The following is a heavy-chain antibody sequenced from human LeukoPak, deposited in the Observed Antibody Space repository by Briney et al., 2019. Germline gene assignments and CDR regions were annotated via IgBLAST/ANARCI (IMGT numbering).Heavy chain of an antibody. CDR1: GFSFRNYA. D-gene: IGHD3-22*01. Sequence: GGSLRLSCAASGFSFRNYAVNWVRQAPGKGLEWVAVISYDGAKQYFADSVKGRFTISRDNPKNTLYLQMNSLRPDDSAVYYCAKEASSGYYFDYWGQGTLVTVSS. J-gene: IGHJ4*02. CDR2: ISYDGAKQ. V-gene: IGHV3-30-3*01. CDR3: AKEASSGYYFDY.